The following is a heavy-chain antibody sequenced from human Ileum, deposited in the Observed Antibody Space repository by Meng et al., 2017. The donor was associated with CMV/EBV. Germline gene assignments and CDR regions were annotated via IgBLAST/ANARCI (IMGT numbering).Heavy chain of an antibody. CDR2: IWYDGSNK. CDR1: GFTFDDYA. Sequence: GESLKISCAASGFTFDDYAMHWVRQAPGKGLEWVAVIWYDGSNKFYAGSVQGRFTISRDNSKNTLYLQMHSLRAEDTAVYYCAQALVREGQQNLYGMDVWGQGTTVTVSS. D-gene: IGHD3-10*01. CDR3: AQALVREGQQNLYGMDV. J-gene: IGHJ6*02. V-gene: IGHV3-33*03.